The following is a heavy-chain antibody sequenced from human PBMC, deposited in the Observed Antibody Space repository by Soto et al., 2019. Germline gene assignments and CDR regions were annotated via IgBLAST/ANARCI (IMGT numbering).Heavy chain of an antibody. CDR2: ISSNSETT. V-gene: IGHV3-9*02. CDR3: AKDMKLGGMATIHYFDS. J-gene: IGHJ4*02. Sequence: EMQLVESGGGLVQPGRSLRLSCVGSGFIADDYAMHWVRQPPGKGLEWVSGISSNSETTNYADSVKGRFTISRDNAKNSLFLQMNMPRPQDTALFYCAKDMKLGGMATIHYFDSWGQGTLVTVSS. CDR1: GFIADDYA. D-gene: IGHD5-12*01.